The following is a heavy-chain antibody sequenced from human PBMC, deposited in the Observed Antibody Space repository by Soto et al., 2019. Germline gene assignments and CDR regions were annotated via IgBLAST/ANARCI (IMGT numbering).Heavy chain of an antibody. D-gene: IGHD2-2*01. CDR2: IIPISDTT. CDR1: GGTFSSYA. Sequence: QVQLVQSGAEVKKPGSSVKVSCKASGGTFSSYAISWVRQAPGQGLEWMGGIIPISDTTNYAQKFQGRVTITADESTSTAYMELSSPRSQDTAVYYCARSQGSSTSLEIYYYYYYGMDVWGPGTTVTVSS. J-gene: IGHJ6*02. CDR3: ARSQGSSTSLEIYYYYYYGMDV. V-gene: IGHV1-69*01.